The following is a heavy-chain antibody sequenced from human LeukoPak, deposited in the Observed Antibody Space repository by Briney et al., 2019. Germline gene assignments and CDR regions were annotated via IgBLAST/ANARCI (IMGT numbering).Heavy chain of an antibody. D-gene: IGHD3-22*01. CDR1: GFTFSSYG. Sequence: GGSLRLSCAASGFTFSSYGMHWVRQAPGKGLEWVAFIRYDGSNKYYADSVKGRFTISRDNSKNTLYLQMNSLRAEDTAVYYCAKDISYDSSDDAFDIWGQGTMVTVSS. CDR2: IRYDGSNK. J-gene: IGHJ3*02. CDR3: AKDISYDSSDDAFDI. V-gene: IGHV3-30*02.